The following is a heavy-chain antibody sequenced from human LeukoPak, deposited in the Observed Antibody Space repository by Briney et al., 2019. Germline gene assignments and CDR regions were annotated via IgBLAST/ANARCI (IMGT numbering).Heavy chain of an antibody. V-gene: IGHV4-59*01. CDR3: ARFGPYYDSSGYYFRKEEFYFDY. CDR2: IYYSGST. CDR1: GGSFSGYY. D-gene: IGHD3-22*01. Sequence: SETLSLTCAVYGGSFSGYYWSWIRQPPGKGLEWIGYIYYSGSTNYNPSLKSRVTISVDTSNNQFSLKLSSVTAADTAVYYCARFGPYYDSSGYYFRKEEFYFDYWGQGTLVTVSS. J-gene: IGHJ4*02.